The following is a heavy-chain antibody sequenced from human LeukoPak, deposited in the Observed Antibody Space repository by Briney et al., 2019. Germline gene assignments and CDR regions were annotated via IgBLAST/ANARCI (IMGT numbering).Heavy chain of an antibody. J-gene: IGHJ4*02. Sequence: SETLSLTCTVSGYSISSGYYWGWIRQPPGKGLEWIGSLYQSGNTYYNPSLKSRVTISVYTSKNQFSLKLSSVTAADTAVYYCASLPGYSSSLSYWGQGTLVTVSS. V-gene: IGHV4-38-2*02. CDR2: LYQSGNT. D-gene: IGHD6-13*01. CDR1: GYSISSGYY. CDR3: ASLPGYSSSLSY.